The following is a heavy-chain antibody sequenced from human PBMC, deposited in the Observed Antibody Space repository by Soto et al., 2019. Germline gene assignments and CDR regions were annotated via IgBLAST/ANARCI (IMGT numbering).Heavy chain of an antibody. V-gene: IGHV3-11*05. CDR3: ARDRVAATLSYSDY. D-gene: IGHD2-15*01. CDR1: GFTFSDYY. J-gene: IGHJ4*02. Sequence: GGSLRLSCAASGFTFSDYYMSWIHQAPGKGLEWVSYISSSSSYTNYADSVKGRFTISRDNAKNSLYLQMNSLRAEDTAVYYCARDRVAATLSYSDYWGQGTLVTVSS. CDR2: ISSSSSYT.